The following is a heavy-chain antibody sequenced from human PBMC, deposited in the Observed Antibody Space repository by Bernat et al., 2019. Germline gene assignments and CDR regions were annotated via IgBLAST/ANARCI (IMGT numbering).Heavy chain of an antibody. D-gene: IGHD5-24*01. CDR3: ARLDGYLPRELWYFDL. Sequence: EVQLLESGGGLVQPGGSLRVSCTASGFTFRHYAMSWVRQAPGKGLEWVSVIYSGGSTYYADSVKGRFTISRDNSKNTLYLQMNSLRAEDTAVYYCARLDGYLPRELWYFDLWGRGTLVTVSS. V-gene: IGHV3-66*04. CDR2: IYSGGST. CDR1: GFTFRHYA. J-gene: IGHJ2*01.